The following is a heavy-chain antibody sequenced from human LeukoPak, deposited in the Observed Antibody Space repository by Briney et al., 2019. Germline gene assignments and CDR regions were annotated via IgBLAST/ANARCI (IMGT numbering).Heavy chain of an antibody. CDR2: IIPIFGIA. D-gene: IGHD4-17*01. V-gene: IGHV1-69*04. Sequence: SVKVSCKASGGTFSSYAISWVRQAPGQGLEWMGRIIPIFGIANYVQKFQGRVTITADKSTSTAYMELSSLRSEDTAVYYCARGNGDYVLLGDWGQGTLVTVSS. CDR3: ARGNGDYVLLGD. J-gene: IGHJ4*02. CDR1: GGTFSSYA.